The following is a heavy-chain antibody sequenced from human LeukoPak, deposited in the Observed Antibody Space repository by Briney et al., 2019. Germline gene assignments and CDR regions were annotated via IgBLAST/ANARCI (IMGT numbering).Heavy chain of an antibody. CDR2: IIPILGIA. J-gene: IGHJ3*02. Sequence: SVKVSCKASGGTFSSYTISWVRQAPGQGLEWMGRIIPILGIANYAQKFQGRGTITADKSTSTAYMELSSLRSEDTAVYYCARDPPAXYDFWSGYRRSPDAFDIWGXGXMXXVS. V-gene: IGHV1-69*04. CDR1: GGTFSSYT. CDR3: ARDPPAXYDFWSGYRRSPDAFDI. D-gene: IGHD3-3*01.